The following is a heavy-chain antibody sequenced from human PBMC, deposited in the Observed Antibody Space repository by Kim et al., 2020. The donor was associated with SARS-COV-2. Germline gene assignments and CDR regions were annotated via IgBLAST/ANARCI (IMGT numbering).Heavy chain of an antibody. D-gene: IGHD3-22*01. CDR1: GGSISTYY. Sequence: SETLSLTCTVSGGSISTYYWTWMRQPPGKGLEWIGFFYDTGNTNYNPSLKSRVTMSVDTSKNQFSLNLTSVTAADTAVYYCATYNGVYYYIWGQGTLVTVSS. V-gene: IGHV4-59*13. CDR2: FYDTGNT. J-gene: IGHJ4*02. CDR3: ATYNGVYYYI.